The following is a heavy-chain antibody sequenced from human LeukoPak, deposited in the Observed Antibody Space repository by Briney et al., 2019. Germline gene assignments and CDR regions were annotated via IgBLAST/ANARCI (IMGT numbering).Heavy chain of an antibody. CDR1: GYSTNTGYY. V-gene: IGHV4-61*01. J-gene: IGHJ6*03. CDR2: IYYSGST. CDR3: ARGEWDYVWGSYRYTSYYYYYMDV. Sequence: SETLSLTCIVSGYSTNTGYYWGWIRQPPGKGLEWIGYIYYSGSTNYNPSLKSRVTISVDTSKNQFSLKLSSVTAADTAVYYCARGEWDYVWGSYRYTSYYYYYMDVWGKGTTVTISS. D-gene: IGHD3-16*02.